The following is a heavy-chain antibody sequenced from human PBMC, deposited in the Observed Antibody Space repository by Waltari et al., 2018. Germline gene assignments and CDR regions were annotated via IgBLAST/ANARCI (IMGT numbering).Heavy chain of an antibody. J-gene: IGHJ5*02. D-gene: IGHD2-21*02. Sequence: QVQLQESGPSLLKPSETLSLICTVSGGSISGFYWSWVRQPPGKGLDWIGYIYYTGSTNFHPALKGGATRSVETSKNQFSLKLSSVTAADMAFYYCARGGGGDWEWFDPWGQGTLVTVSS. CDR3: ARGGGGDWEWFDP. V-gene: IGHV4-59*01. CDR1: GGSISGFY. CDR2: IYYTGST.